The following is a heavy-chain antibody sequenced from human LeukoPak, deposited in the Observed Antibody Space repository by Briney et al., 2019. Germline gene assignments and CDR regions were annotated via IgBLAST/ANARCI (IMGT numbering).Heavy chain of an antibody. CDR1: GYTFTSYT. CDR3: ARGVATPGAKFFDY. J-gene: IGHJ4*02. CDR2: INVGNGNT. V-gene: IGHV1-3*01. Sequence: ASVKVSCKASGYTFTSYTIHWVRQAPGQRPEWMGWINVGNGNTKYSQKFQGRVTITRDTSATTAYMELTSLTSDDTAVYYCARGVATPGAKFFDYWGQGTLVTVSS. D-gene: IGHD6-13*01.